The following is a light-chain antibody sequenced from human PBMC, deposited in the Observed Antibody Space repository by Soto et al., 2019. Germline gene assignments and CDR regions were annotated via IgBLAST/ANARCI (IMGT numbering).Light chain of an antibody. V-gene: IGLV3-21*04. CDR3: QVWDSSDQVV. Sequence: SYELTQPPSVSVAPGKTARITCGGNNIGSRSVHWYQQKPGQAPVLVIYYDSDRPSGIPERFSGSSSGNTATLTITRVEAGEEADYYCQVWDSSDQVVFGGGTKLTVL. CDR1: NIGSRS. J-gene: IGLJ2*01. CDR2: YDS.